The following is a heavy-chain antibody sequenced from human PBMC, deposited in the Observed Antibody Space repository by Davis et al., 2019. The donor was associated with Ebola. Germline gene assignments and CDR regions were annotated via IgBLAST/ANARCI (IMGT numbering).Heavy chain of an antibody. D-gene: IGHD5-24*01. V-gene: IGHV1-8*01. CDR2: MNPNSGNT. Sequence: ASVKVSCKAPGYTFTSYDINWVRQATGQGLEWMGRMNPNSGNTGYAQKFQGRVTMTRNTSISTAYMELSSLRSEDTAVYYCARDRGRWLQPEYYFDYWGQGTLVTVSS. CDR3: ARDRGRWLQPEYYFDY. CDR1: GYTFTSYD. J-gene: IGHJ4*02.